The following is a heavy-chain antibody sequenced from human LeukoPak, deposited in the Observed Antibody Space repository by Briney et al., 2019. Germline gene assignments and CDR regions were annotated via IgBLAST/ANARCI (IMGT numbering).Heavy chain of an antibody. CDR2: ISSGGNT. V-gene: IGHV1-18*01. D-gene: IGHD3-16*01. Sequence: ASVKVSCKATGYIFSNYGISWVRQAPGHGLEWMGWISSGGNTNYAPKFQDRATMTTDTSTSTAYMELRSLRFDDTAVYYCARGTKSGLGESSVGYWGQGTLVTVSS. CDR3: ARGTKSGLGESSVGY. CDR1: GYIFSNYG. J-gene: IGHJ4*02.